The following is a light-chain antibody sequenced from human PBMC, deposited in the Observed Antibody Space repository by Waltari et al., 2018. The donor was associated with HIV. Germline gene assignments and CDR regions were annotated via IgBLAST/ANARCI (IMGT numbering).Light chain of an antibody. CDR3: CSYAGSNTYL. V-gene: IGLV2-23*02. Sequence: QSALTQPASVSGFPGQSITISCTGSSSDVGSYNYVYWYQQHPGKAPKLLIYDVSKRPSGVSNRFSGSKSGNTASLTISGLQAEDEADYYCCSYAGSNTYLFGTGTEVTVL. CDR2: DVS. J-gene: IGLJ1*01. CDR1: SSDVGSYNY.